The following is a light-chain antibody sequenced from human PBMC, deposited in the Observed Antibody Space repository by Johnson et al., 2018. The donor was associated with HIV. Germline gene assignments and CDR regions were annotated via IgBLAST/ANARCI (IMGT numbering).Light chain of an antibody. J-gene: IGLJ1*01. CDR3: GTWDTSLRVGF. V-gene: IGLV1-51*02. CDR2: ENK. CDR1: SSNIGKNY. Sequence: QSVLTQPPSVSAAPGQMVSISCSGSSSNIGKNYVSWYQQFPGTAPKLLIHENKKRPSGIPDRFSGSKSGTSATLDITGLQTGDEADYYCGTWDTSLRVGFFGTGTKVTV.